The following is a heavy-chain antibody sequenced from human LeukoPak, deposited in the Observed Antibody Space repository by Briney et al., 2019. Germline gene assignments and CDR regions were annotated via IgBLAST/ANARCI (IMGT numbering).Heavy chain of an antibody. V-gene: IGHV3-23*01. CDR1: GFIFNNYG. J-gene: IGHJ5*02. D-gene: IGHD3-22*01. CDR2: ISNDGGGT. Sequence: HPGGSLRLSCAASGFIFNNYGLIWVRQAPGKGLEWVSAISNDGGGTNYADFVKGRFTISRDNSKNTLFLQMNSLRAEDTALYYCAKGSSGYFVDLWGQGTLVTVPS. CDR3: AKGSSGYFVDL.